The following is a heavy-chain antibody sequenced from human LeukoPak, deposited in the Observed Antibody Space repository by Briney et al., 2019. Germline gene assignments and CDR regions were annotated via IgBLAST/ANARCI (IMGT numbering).Heavy chain of an antibody. Sequence: SQTLSLTCTVSGFSISSGDYYWTWIRQPPGKGLEWIGYIYYTGSTLYNPSLKIRVTISLDTTKNQFSQKLTSVTAADTAVYYCARRSGFSPNWFDPWGQGTLVTVSS. CDR3: ARRSGFSPNWFDP. CDR2: IYYTGST. J-gene: IGHJ5*02. V-gene: IGHV4-30-4*01. CDR1: GFSISSGDYY. D-gene: IGHD3-3*01.